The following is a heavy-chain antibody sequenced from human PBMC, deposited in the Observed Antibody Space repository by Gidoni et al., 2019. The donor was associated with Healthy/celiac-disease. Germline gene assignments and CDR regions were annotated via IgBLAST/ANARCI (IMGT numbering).Heavy chain of an antibody. CDR3: ARAGVGVAAAGWDFDY. CDR1: GERVASNSAA. D-gene: IGHD6-13*01. V-gene: IGHV6-1*01. Sequence: QVQLQQSGPGLGKPSQTLSLTCAISGERVASNSAAWNWIRQSPSRGLEWLGRTYYRSNWYNDYAVSVKSRITITPDTSKNQFSLQLNSVTPEDTAVYYCARAGVGVAAAGWDFDYWGQGTLVTVSS. J-gene: IGHJ4*02. CDR2: TYYRSNWYN.